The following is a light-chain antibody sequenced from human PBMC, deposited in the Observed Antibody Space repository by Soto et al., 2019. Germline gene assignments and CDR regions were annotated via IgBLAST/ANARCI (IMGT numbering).Light chain of an antibody. J-gene: IGKJ3*01. CDR2: GAS. Sequence: DIQLTQSPSFLSASVGGRVTITCRASQAISSHLAWYQQKPGKAPNLLIYGASTLQSGVPSRFSGRGTDTPFTLTISSLQPEDCATYYCQQLKSYPLTFGPGTKGDIK. CDR3: QQLKSYPLT. CDR1: QAISSH. V-gene: IGKV1-9*01.